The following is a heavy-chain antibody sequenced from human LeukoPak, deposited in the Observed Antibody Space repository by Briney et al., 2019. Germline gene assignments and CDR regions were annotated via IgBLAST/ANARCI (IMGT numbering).Heavy chain of an antibody. J-gene: IGHJ4*02. CDR1: GYTFTNYF. D-gene: IGHD3-9*01. V-gene: IGHV1-2*02. CDR2: INSNSGGT. Sequence: ASVTVSCKASGYTFTNYFLHWLRQAPGQGLEWMGWINSNSGGTHYAQKFQGRVTMTRDTSISTAYMDLSRLTSDDTAVYYCASPGSSYDILTGPGYCDYWGQGTLVTVSS. CDR3: ASPGSSYDILTGPGYCDY.